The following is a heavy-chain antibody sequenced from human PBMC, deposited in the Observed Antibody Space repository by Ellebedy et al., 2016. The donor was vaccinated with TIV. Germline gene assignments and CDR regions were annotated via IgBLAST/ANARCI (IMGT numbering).Heavy chain of an antibody. CDR3: ARKGIVVVAATHAFDI. Sequence: SETLSLXXTVSGGSISSSSYYWGWIRQPPGKGLEWIGSIYYSGSTYYNPSLKSRVTISVDTSKNQFSLKLSSVTAADTAVYYCARKGIVVVAATHAFDIWGQGTMVTVSS. CDR2: IYYSGST. J-gene: IGHJ3*02. D-gene: IGHD2-15*01. V-gene: IGHV4-39*01. CDR1: GGSISSSSYY.